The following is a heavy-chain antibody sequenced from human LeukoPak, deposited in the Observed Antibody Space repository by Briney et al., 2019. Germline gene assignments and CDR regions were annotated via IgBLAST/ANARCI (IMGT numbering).Heavy chain of an antibody. CDR3: ARASTGTYYFDY. J-gene: IGHJ4*02. CDR2: IYSGGST. D-gene: IGHD1-1*01. V-gene: IGHV3-66*02. CDR1: GFTVSSNY. Sequence: GGSLRLFCSASGFTVSSNYMSWVRQAPGKGLEWVSVIYSGGSTYYADSVKGRFTISRDNSKNTLYLQMHGLRAEDTAVYYCARASTGTYYFDYRGQGTLVTVSS.